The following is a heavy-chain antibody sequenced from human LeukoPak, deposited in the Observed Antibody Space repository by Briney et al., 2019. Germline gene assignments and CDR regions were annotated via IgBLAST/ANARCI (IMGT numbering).Heavy chain of an antibody. CDR1: GFTFGAYK. CDR2: ISSSGSTI. J-gene: IGHJ4*02. CDR3: ARSSRYFDY. Sequence: GGSLRLSCAASGFTFGAYKMSWIRRAPGKGLEWVSYISSSGSTIYYADSVKGRFTISRDNAKNSLYLQMNSLRAEDTAVYYCARSSRYFDYWGQGTLVTVSS. V-gene: IGHV3-11*01.